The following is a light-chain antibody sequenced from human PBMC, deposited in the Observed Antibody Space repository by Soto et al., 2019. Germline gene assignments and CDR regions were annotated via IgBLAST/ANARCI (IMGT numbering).Light chain of an antibody. CDR1: QSVSSY. J-gene: IGKJ2*02. CDR3: QQRSNLWT. CDR2: DAS. Sequence: EIVLTQSPATLSLSPGERATLSCSASQSVSSYLAWYQQKPGQAPRLLIYDASNRATGIPARFSGSGSGTDFTLTISSLEPEDFAVYYCQQRSNLWTFGQGTKLEIK. V-gene: IGKV3-11*01.